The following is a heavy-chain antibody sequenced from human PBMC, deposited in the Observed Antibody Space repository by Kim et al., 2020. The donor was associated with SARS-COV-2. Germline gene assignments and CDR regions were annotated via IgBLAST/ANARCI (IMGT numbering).Heavy chain of an antibody. CDR1: GYTFTSYA. CDR2: INAGNGNT. CDR3: ARGALAWEPLDY. V-gene: IGHV1-3*01. D-gene: IGHD1-26*01. J-gene: IGHJ4*02. Sequence: ASVKVSCKASGYTFTSYAMHWVRQAPGQRLEWMGWINAGNGNTKYSQKFQGRVTITRDTSASTAYMELSSLRSEDTAVYYCARGALAWEPLDYWGQGTLVTVSS.